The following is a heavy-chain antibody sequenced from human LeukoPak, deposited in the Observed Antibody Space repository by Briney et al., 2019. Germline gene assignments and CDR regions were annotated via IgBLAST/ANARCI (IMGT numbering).Heavy chain of an antibody. CDR1: GDSINNSSSY. CDR2: IYYSGST. Sequence: SETLSLTCTVSGDSINNSSSYWRWIRQPTGKGLECIGTIYYSGSTYYNPSLKSRVTISVDTSKNQFSLKLSSVTAADTAVYYCARPAKEGATHDAFDIWGQGTMVTVSS. V-gene: IGHV4-39*07. J-gene: IGHJ3*02. D-gene: IGHD1-26*01. CDR3: ARPAKEGATHDAFDI.